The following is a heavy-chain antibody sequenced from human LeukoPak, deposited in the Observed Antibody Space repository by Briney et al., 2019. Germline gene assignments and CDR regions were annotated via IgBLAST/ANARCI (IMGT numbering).Heavy chain of an antibody. CDR2: ISSSGSTI. V-gene: IGHV3-11*01. CDR3: AADVVVTANVDY. J-gene: IGHJ4*02. CDR1: GFTFSDYY. Sequence: GGSLRLSCAASGFTFSDYYMSWIRQAPGKGLEWVSYISSSGSTIYYADSVKGRFTISRDNAKNSLYLQMNSLRAEDTAVYYCAADVVVTANVDYWGQGTLVTVSS. D-gene: IGHD2-21*02.